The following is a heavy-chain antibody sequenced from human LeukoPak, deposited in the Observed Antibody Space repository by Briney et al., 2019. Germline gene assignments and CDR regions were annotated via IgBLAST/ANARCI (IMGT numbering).Heavy chain of an antibody. D-gene: IGHD3-9*01. CDR2: INPNSGGT. V-gene: IGHV1-2*06. Sequence: ASVKVSCKASGYTFTGYYMHWVRQAPGQGLEWMGRINPNSGGTNYAQKFQGRVTMTRDTSISTAYMELRRLRSDDTAVYYCARVSSPRYFDWLAFDYWGRGTLVTVSS. J-gene: IGHJ4*02. CDR1: GYTFTGYY. CDR3: ARVSSPRYFDWLAFDY.